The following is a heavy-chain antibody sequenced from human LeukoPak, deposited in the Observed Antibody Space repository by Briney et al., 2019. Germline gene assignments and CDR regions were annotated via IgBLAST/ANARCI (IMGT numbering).Heavy chain of an antibody. D-gene: IGHD6-19*01. V-gene: IGHV3-30*03. CDR3: ARDDRPYRIAVAAGDC. CDR2: ISYDGSTE. J-gene: IGHJ4*02. Sequence: PGKSLRLSCAASGFTFSSYGMHWVRQAPGKGLEWAAVISYDGSTEYYADSVKGRFTISRDNSKNTLYLQINSLSAEDTAVYYCARDDRPYRIAVAAGDCWGQGTLVTVSS. CDR1: GFTFSSYG.